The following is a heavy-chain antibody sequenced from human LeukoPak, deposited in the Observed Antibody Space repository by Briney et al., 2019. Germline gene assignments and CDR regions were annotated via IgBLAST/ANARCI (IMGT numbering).Heavy chain of an antibody. D-gene: IGHD4-17*01. CDR2: INPSGGST. CDR3: ARDFGTHDYGDGWDY. CDR1: GYTFPSYY. J-gene: IGHJ4*02. Sequence: ASVKVSCKASGYTFPSYYMHWVRQAPGQGLEWMGIINPSGGSTSYAQKFQGRVTMTRDTSTSTVYMELSSLRSEDTAVYYCARDFGTHDYGDGWDYWGQGTLVTVSS. V-gene: IGHV1-46*01.